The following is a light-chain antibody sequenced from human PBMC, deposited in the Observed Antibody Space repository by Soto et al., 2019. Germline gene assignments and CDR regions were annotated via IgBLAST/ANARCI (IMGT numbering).Light chain of an antibody. J-gene: IGLJ2*01. CDR1: SSTVGGFNV. V-gene: IGLV2-23*01. CDR2: EGI. Sequence: QSALTQPASVSGSPGQSITISCTGTSSTVGGFNVVSWYQQHPGKAPKVIIYEGIKRPSGVSNRFSGSNSGSTASLTISGLQAEDEADYYCCSYAGRDVVFGGGTKLTVL. CDR3: CSYAGRDVV.